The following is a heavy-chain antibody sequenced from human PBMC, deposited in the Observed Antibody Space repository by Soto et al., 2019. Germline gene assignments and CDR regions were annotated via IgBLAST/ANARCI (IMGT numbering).Heavy chain of an antibody. CDR3: ARVSSPFGY. J-gene: IGHJ4*02. CDR1: GFTVRSNY. V-gene: IGHV3-53*02. D-gene: IGHD3-16*01. CDR2: IYSSGNT. Sequence: EVQLVETGGGLIQPGGSLRLYCAVSGFTVRSNYMSWVRQAPGKGLEWVSIIYSSGNTYYADSVKGRFTMSRDTSNNTVFLQMSSLRAEDTAVYYCARVSSPFGYWGQGTLVTVSS.